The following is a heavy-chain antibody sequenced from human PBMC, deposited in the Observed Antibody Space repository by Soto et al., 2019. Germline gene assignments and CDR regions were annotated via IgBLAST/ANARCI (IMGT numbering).Heavy chain of an antibody. J-gene: IGHJ5*02. CDR3: ARGYTFPFDP. CDR2: INAGNGDT. Sequence: QVQLVQSGAEEKKPGASVKVSCKASGYTFTSYAMHWVRQAPGHRLEWMGWINAGNGDTKYSQKFQGRVTITRDTSASTAYMELSSLGSEDTAVYCCARGYTFPFDPWAQGTLVSVSS. D-gene: IGHD1-26*01. V-gene: IGHV1-3*05. CDR1: GYTFTSYA.